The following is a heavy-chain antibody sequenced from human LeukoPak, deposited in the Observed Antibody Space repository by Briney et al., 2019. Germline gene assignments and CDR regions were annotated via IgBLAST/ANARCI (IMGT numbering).Heavy chain of an antibody. V-gene: IGHV3-23*01. J-gene: IGHJ4*02. CDR1: GFTFSSYA. CDR2: ISGSGGST. D-gene: IGHD6-13*01. CDR3: VRVTAQLAFDY. Sequence: GGSLRLSCAASGFTFSSYAMSWVRQAPGKGLEWVSAISGSGGSTYYADSVRGRFTISRDNAKNTLFLQMNSLRAEDTAVYYCVRVTAQLAFDYWGQGTLVTVSS.